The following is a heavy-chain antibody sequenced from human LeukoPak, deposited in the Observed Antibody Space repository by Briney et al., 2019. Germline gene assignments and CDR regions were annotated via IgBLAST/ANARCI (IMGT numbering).Heavy chain of an antibody. Sequence: SVKVSCKASGGTSSSYAISWVRQAPGQGLEWMGGIIPIFGTANYAQKFQGRVTITADESTSTAYMELSSLRSEDTAVYYCARSDGYGDYADNWFDPWGQGTLVTVSS. D-gene: IGHD4-17*01. CDR1: GGTSSSYA. V-gene: IGHV1-69*13. J-gene: IGHJ5*02. CDR3: ARSDGYGDYADNWFDP. CDR2: IIPIFGTA.